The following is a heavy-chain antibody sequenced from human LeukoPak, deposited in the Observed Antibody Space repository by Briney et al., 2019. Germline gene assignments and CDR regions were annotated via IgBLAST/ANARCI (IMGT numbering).Heavy chain of an antibody. CDR2: VSYEGSNK. Sequence: GRSLRLSCAASGFTFSDYAMNWVRQAPGKGLEWVAVVSYEGSNKYYADSVKGRFTISRDNSKNTLYLQMNSLRAEDTAVYYCASDCPLYYFYMDVWGKGTTVTVSS. V-gene: IGHV3-30-3*01. J-gene: IGHJ6*03. CDR3: ASDCPLYYFYMDV. D-gene: IGHD3-10*01. CDR1: GFTFSDYA.